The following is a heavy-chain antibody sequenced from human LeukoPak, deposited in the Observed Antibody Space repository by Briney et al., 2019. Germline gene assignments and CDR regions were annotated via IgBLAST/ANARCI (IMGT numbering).Heavy chain of an antibody. CDR1: GYTFTGYY. D-gene: IGHD2-8*01. CDR3: ARDPVLMVYAQGNWFDP. J-gene: IGHJ5*02. V-gene: IGHV1-2*02. Sequence: ASVKVSCKASGYTFTGYYMHLVRQAPRQGLEWMGWINPNSGGTNYAQKFQGRVTMTRDTSISTAYMELSRLRSDDTAVYYCARDPVLMVYAQGNWFDPWGQGTLVTVSS. CDR2: INPNSGGT.